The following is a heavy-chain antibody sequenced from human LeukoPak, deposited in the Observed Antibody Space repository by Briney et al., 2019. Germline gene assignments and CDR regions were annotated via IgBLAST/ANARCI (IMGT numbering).Heavy chain of an antibody. J-gene: IGHJ4*02. CDR3: AKVLISEKYFDY. CDR2: ISGSGGST. D-gene: IGHD1-14*01. Sequence: XGSLRLSCAASGFTFSSYAMSWVRQAPGKGLEWVSAISGSGGSTYYADSVKGRFTISRDNSKNTLYLQMNSLRAEDTAVYYCAKVLISEKYFDYWGQGTLVTVSS. CDR1: GFTFSSYA. V-gene: IGHV3-23*01.